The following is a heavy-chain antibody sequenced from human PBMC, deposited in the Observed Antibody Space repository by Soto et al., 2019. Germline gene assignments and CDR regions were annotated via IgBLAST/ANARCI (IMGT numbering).Heavy chain of an antibody. CDR2: IYHSGST. D-gene: IGHD3-10*01. CDR3: ARVGGYGMDV. V-gene: IGHV4-38-2*01. CDR1: GYSISSGYY. J-gene: IGHJ6*02. Sequence: SETLSLTCAVSGYSISSGYYWGWIRQPPGKGLEWIGSIYHSGSTYYNPSLKSRVTISVDTSKNQFSLKLSSVTAADTAVYYCARVGGYGMDVWGQGTTVTVS.